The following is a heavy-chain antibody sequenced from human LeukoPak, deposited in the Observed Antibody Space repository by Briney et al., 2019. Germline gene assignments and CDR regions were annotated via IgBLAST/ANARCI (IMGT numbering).Heavy chain of an antibody. D-gene: IGHD5-12*01. V-gene: IGHV1-24*01. CDR1: GYTLTELS. Sequence: ASVKVSCKVSGYTLTELSMHWVRQAPGKGLEWMGGFDPEDGETIYAQKFQGRVTMTEDTSTDTAYMELSSLRSEDTAVYYCATHYSGYGFLESRAFDIWGQGTMVTVSS. CDR2: FDPEDGET. CDR3: ATHYSGYGFLESRAFDI. J-gene: IGHJ3*02.